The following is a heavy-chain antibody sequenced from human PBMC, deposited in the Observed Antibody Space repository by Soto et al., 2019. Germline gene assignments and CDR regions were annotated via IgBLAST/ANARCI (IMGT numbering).Heavy chain of an antibody. J-gene: IGHJ4*02. CDR2: MNPNSGNT. D-gene: IGHD3-9*01. V-gene: IGHV1-8*01. CDR1: GYTFTSYD. CDR3: ARGWLNPETFDY. Sequence: QVQLVQSGAEVKKPGASVKVSCKASGYTFTSYDINWVRQATGQGLEWMGWMNPNSGNTGYAQEFQGRVTMTRNTTISTAYMELSSMRSEDTAVYYCARGWLNPETFDYWGQGTLVTVSS.